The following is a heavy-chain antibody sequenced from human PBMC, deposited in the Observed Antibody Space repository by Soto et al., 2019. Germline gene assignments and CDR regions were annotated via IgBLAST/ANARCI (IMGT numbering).Heavy chain of an antibody. CDR1: GFTFRSYA. V-gene: IGHV3-23*01. J-gene: IGHJ4*02. CDR3: GSSGGSGHFDY. Sequence: PGGSLRLSCAASGFTFRSYAMSWVRQAPGKGLEWISAISGPGSSTYYADSVKGRVTISRDNSKNTLFLQMYGLRAEDTAVYYCGSSGGSGHFDYWGQGTLVTVSS. D-gene: IGHD2-15*01. CDR2: ISGPGSST.